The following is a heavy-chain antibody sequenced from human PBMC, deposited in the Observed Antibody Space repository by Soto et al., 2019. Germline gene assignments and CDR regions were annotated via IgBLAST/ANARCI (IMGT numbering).Heavy chain of an antibody. Sequence: PSETLSLTCGLSGAAFSDYTWSWVRQAPGGGLHWIGEVNRGGRTTYSPSLERRLTISVDPSRNQVSLELRAVTAADTAIYYCARLKEDSFWGTYHYLDIGGQGALVTVSS. V-gene: IGHV4-34*01. CDR3: ARLKEDSFWGTYHYLDI. J-gene: IGHJ4*02. D-gene: IGHD3-16*02. CDR2: VNRGGRT. CDR1: GAAFSDYT.